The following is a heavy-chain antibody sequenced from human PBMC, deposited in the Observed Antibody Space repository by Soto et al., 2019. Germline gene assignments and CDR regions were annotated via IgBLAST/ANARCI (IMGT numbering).Heavy chain of an antibody. Sequence: EVQLVESGGGLVQPGGSLRLSCAASGFTFRSYWMHWVRQAPGKGLVWVSRINPDGSSTSYADSVKGRFTISRDNAKNTLDLLLNSLRGEDTAVYYSARVWTETSLDYWGQGTLVTVSA. CDR3: ARVWTETSLDY. CDR2: INPDGSST. V-gene: IGHV3-74*01. J-gene: IGHJ4*02. D-gene: IGHD1-1*01. CDR1: GFTFRSYW.